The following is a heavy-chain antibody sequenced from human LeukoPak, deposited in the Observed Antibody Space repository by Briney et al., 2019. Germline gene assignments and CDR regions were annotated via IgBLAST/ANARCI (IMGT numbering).Heavy chain of an antibody. CDR1: GYTFTKYA. Sequence: ASVKVSCKASGYTFTKYAISWVRQAPGQGLEWMGWINVYNVKTNDAQKFQGRLTMTTDTSTSTAYMELRSLRSDDTAVYYCARDDYGDSKGRFDPWGQGTLVTVSS. J-gene: IGHJ5*02. D-gene: IGHD4-17*01. CDR3: ARDDYGDSKGRFDP. V-gene: IGHV1-18*01. CDR2: INVYNVKT.